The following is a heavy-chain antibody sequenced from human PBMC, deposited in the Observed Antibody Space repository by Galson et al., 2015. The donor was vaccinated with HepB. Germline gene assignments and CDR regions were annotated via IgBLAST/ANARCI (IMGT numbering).Heavy chain of an antibody. CDR2: IIPIFGTA. V-gene: IGHV1-69*13. D-gene: IGHD6-13*01. Sequence: SVKVSCKASGGTFSSYAISWVRQAPGQGLEWMGGIIPIFGTANYAQKFQGRVTITADESTSTAYMELSSLRSEDTAVYYCARDEQQLVLDAFDIWGQGTMVTVSS. CDR3: ARDEQQLVLDAFDI. CDR1: GGTFSSYA. J-gene: IGHJ3*02.